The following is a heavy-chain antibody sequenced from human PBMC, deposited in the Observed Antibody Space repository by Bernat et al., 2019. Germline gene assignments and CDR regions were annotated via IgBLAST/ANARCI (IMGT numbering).Heavy chain of an antibody. V-gene: IGHV3-74*01. Sequence: EVQLAESGGGLVQPGGSLRLSCAASGFTFRDYWMDWVRQAPGKGPVWVSRINIDGTTTNYADSVKGRFTMSRDNAKNTVYLQMYSLRAEDTAVYYCVRDPNRRLDYWGQGTQVTVSP. CDR1: GFTFRDYW. CDR3: VRDPNRRLDY. D-gene: IGHD1/OR15-1a*01. J-gene: IGHJ4*02. CDR2: INIDGTTT.